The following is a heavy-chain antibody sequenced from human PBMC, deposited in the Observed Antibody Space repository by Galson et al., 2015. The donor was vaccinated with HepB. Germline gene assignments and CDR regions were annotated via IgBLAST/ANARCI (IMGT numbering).Heavy chain of an antibody. V-gene: IGHV3-33*01. D-gene: IGHD2-2*01. J-gene: IGHJ6*02. CDR2: IWYDGSNK. CDR3: ARDRGGYCSSTSCYAYYYGMDV. CDR1: GFTFSSYG. Sequence: SLRLSCAASGFTFSSYGMHWVRQAPGKGLEWVAVIWYDGSNKYYADSVKGRFTISRDNSKNTLYLQMNSLRAEDTAVYYCARDRGGYCSSTSCYAYYYGMDVWGQGTTVTVSS.